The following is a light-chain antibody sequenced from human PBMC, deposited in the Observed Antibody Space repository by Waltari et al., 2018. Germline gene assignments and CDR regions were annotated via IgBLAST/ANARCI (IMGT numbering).Light chain of an antibody. V-gene: IGLV2-23*02. CDR1: TSDVGRSNL. CDR3: CSYAGSSTL. CDR2: EVS. Sequence: QSALTQPASVSASPGQSLTIPSTGTTSDVGRSNLVSWYQQHPGKAPKLMIYEVSKRPSGVSNRFSGSKSGNTASLTISGLQAEDEADYYCCSYAGSSTLFGGGTKLTVL. J-gene: IGLJ3*02.